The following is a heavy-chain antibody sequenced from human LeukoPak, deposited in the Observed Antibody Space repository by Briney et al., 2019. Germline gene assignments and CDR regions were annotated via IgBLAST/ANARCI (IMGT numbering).Heavy chain of an antibody. CDR2: FDPEDGET. J-gene: IGHJ6*02. CDR3: ARDSSSWYGSYYYYGMDV. V-gene: IGHV1-24*01. D-gene: IGHD6-13*01. Sequence: ASVKVSCKVSGYTLTELSMHWVRQAPGKGLEWMGGFDPEDGETIYAQKFQGRVTMTEDTSTDTAYMELRSLRSDDTAVYYCARDSSSWYGSYYYYGMDVWGQGTTVTVSS. CDR1: GYTLTELS.